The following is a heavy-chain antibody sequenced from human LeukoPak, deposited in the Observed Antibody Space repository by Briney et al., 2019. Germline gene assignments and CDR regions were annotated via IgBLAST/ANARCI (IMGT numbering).Heavy chain of an antibody. CDR2: IIPIFGTA. CDR3: AREGINYYYYYMDV. J-gene: IGHJ6*03. D-gene: IGHD1-14*01. Sequence: SVKVSCKASGGTFSSYAISWVRQAPGQGLEWMGRIIPIFGTANYAQKFQGRVTITADKSTSTAYMELSRLRSEDTAVYYCAREGINYYYYYMDVWGKGTTVTVSS. V-gene: IGHV1-69*06. CDR1: GGTFSSYA.